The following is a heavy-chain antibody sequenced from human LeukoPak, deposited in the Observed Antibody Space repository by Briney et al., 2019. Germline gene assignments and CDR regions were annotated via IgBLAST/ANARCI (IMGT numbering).Heavy chain of an antibody. V-gene: IGHV4-4*02. Sequence: SETLSLTCGVSGGSISSTNWWSWVRQPPGQGLEWIGEISLTGRTNYNPSLNGRVTMSLDESSNQVSLHLTSVTAADTAIYYCSREGRAFCPFGYWGQGTLVIVPS. CDR2: ISLTGRT. J-gene: IGHJ4*02. CDR3: SREGRAFCPFGY. D-gene: IGHD2-15*01. CDR1: GGSISSTNW.